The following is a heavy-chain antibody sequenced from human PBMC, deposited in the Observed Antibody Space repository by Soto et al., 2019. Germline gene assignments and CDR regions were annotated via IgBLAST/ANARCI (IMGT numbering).Heavy chain of an antibody. CDR3: VKGRPRGIIIAAAGTLRVCYFDY. CDR2: ISSNGGST. CDR1: GFTFSSYA. V-gene: IGHV3-64D*06. J-gene: IGHJ4*02. D-gene: IGHD6-13*01. Sequence: GGSLRLSCSASGFTFSSYAMHWVRQAPGKGLEYVSAISSNGGSTYYADSVKGRFTISRDNSKNTLYLQMSSLRAEDTAVYYCVKGRPRGIIIAAAGTLRVCYFDYWGQGTLVTVSS.